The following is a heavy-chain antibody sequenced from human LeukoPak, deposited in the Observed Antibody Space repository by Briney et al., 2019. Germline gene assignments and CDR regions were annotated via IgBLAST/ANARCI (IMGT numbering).Heavy chain of an antibody. J-gene: IGHJ6*03. CDR1: GFSFSKAW. Sequence: PGGSLRLPCAASGFSFSKAWMSWVRQAPGKGLEWVGRIKSQSEGGTTDYAAPVKGRFTISRDDSTNKLFLQMNSMEIEDTAVYYCNASMFGVFVARDYSYYYKDVWGKGTTVTVSS. D-gene: IGHD3-3*02. CDR2: IKSQSEGGTT. V-gene: IGHV3-15*01. CDR3: NASMFGVFVARDYSYYYKDV.